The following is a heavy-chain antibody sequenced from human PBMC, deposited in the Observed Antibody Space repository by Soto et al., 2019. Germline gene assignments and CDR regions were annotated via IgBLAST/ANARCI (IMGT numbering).Heavy chain of an antibody. J-gene: IGHJ6*03. CDR1: GGSFSGYY. CDR2: INHSGST. D-gene: IGHD2-2*01. CDR3: SRSGRYCSSSSCYYGCYYYYYMDV. Sequence: QVQLQQWGAGLLKPSETLSLTCAVYGGSFSGYYWSWIRQPPGKGLEWIGEINHSGSTNYNPSLKSRATISVEASSNKFSLKLSCVTAAATAAYYCSRSGRYCSSSSCYYGCYYYYYMDVWGKGTTVTVSS. V-gene: IGHV4-34*01.